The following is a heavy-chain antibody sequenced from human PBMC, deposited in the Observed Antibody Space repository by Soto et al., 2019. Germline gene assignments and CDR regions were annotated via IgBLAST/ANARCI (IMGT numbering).Heavy chain of an antibody. CDR2: IYYSGST. CDR3: ARAGGFPYCTNGVCYENYYYYGMDV. V-gene: IGHV4-31*03. Sequence: SETLSLTCTVSGGSISSGGYYWSWIRQHPGKGLEWIGYIYYSGSTYYNPSLKSRVTISVDTSKNQFSLKLSSVTAADTAVYYCARAGGFPYCTNGVCYENYYYYGMDVWGQGTTVTVSS. J-gene: IGHJ6*02. CDR1: GGSISSGGYY. D-gene: IGHD2-8*01.